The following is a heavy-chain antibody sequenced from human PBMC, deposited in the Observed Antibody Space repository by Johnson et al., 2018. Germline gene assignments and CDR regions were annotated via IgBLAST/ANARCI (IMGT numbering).Heavy chain of an antibody. CDR3: AKGVYSSSWGAFDI. CDR2: ISYDGSNK. D-gene: IGHD6-13*01. J-gene: IGHJ3*02. V-gene: IGHV3-30*18. CDR1: GFTFSSYG. Sequence: QVQLLESGGGVVQXGRSLRLSCAASGFTFSSYGMHWVRQAPGKGLEWVAVISYDGSNKYYADSVKGRFTISRDNSKNTLYLQMNSLRAEDTAVYYCAKGVYSSSWGAFDIWGQGTMVTVSS.